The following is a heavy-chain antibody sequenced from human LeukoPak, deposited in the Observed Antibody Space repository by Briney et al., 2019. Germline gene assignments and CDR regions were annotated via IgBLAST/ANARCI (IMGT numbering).Heavy chain of an antibody. CDR1: GGSISSGDYY. J-gene: IGHJ4*02. CDR2: IYHSGST. V-gene: IGHV4-30-4*01. CDR3: ARDREGYDSSGYYRYFDY. D-gene: IGHD3-22*01. Sequence: SQTLSLTCTVSGGSISSGDYYWSWIRRPTGKGMEWIGYIYHSGSTYYNPSLKSRVTISVDTSKNQFSLKLSSVTAADTAVYYSARDREGYDSSGYYRYFDYWGQGTLVTVSS.